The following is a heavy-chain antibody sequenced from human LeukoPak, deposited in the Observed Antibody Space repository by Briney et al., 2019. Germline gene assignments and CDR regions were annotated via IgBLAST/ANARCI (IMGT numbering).Heavy chain of an antibody. Sequence: AGRSLRLSCTASGFNFGDHAMGWVRQAPGKGLEWVGFIRSKAYGGTTEFAASVKGRFTISRDDSKSIAYLQMNSLESEDTAVYYCTRVATSSSYYYMDVWGKGTTVTVSS. CDR1: GFNFGDHA. CDR2: IRSKAYGGTT. J-gene: IGHJ6*03. CDR3: TRVATSSSYYYMDV. D-gene: IGHD2-2*01. V-gene: IGHV3-49*04.